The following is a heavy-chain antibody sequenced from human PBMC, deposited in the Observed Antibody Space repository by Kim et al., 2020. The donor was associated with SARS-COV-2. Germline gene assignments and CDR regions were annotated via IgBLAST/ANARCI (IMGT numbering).Heavy chain of an antibody. CDR3: AKVSSGSSGWFEYCQH. V-gene: IGHV3-23*01. Sequence: GGSLRLSCAASGFTFNSYAMSWVRQAPGKGLEWVSGIRGSGGSTNYADSVKGRFTISRDNSKNTLYLQMDSLRADDTALYYCAKVSSGSSGWFEYCQHWGQGTLVTVSS. J-gene: IGHJ1*01. CDR1: GFTFNSYA. CDR2: IRGSGGST. D-gene: IGHD6-19*01.